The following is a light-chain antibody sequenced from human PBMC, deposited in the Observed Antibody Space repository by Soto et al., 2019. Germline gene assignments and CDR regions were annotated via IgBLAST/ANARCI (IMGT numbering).Light chain of an antibody. Sequence: QSVVTQPASVSGSPGQSITISCTGTSIDVGAYEYVSWYQQHPGKAPKLMIYEVSNRPSGVSNRFSGSKSGNTASVTISGLQAEDEADYYCSSYTSTNTQVFGTGTKVTVL. J-gene: IGLJ1*01. CDR1: SIDVGAYEY. CDR2: EVS. V-gene: IGLV2-14*01. CDR3: SSYTSTNTQV.